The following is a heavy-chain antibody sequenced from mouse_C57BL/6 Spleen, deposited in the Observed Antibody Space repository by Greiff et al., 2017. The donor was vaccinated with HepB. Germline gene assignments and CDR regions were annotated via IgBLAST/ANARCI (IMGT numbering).Heavy chain of an antibody. J-gene: IGHJ3*01. D-gene: IGHD2-2*01. V-gene: IGHV14-1*01. CDR1: GFNIKDYY. CDR2: IDPEDGDT. CDR3: TTGGDGNDDLAGVAY. Sequence: EVQLQQSGAELVRPGASVKLSCTASGFNIKDYYMHWVKQRPEQGLEWIGRIDPEDGDTEYAPKFQGKATMTADTSSNTAYLQLSSLTSEDTAVYFGTTGGDGNDDLAGVAYWGQGTLVTVSA.